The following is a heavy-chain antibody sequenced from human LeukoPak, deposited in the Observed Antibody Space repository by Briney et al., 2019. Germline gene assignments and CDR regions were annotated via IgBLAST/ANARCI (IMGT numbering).Heavy chain of an antibody. Sequence: GGSLRLSCAASGFTFDDYAMHWVRQAPGKGLEWVSGISWNSGSIGYADSVKGRFTISRDNAKNSLYLQMNSLRAEDTALYYCAKRSRGYYFDYWGQGTLVTVSS. CDR3: AKRSRGYYFDY. J-gene: IGHJ4*02. CDR2: ISWNSGSI. V-gene: IGHV3-9*01. CDR1: GFTFDDYA. D-gene: IGHD3-22*01.